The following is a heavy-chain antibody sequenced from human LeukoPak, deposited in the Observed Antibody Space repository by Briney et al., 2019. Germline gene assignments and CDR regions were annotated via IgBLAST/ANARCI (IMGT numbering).Heavy chain of an antibody. CDR1: GFTFSSYG. J-gene: IGHJ4*02. CDR2: IWYDGSNK. V-gene: IGHV3-33*01. D-gene: IGHD2-21*01. Sequence: GGSLRLSCAASGFTFSSYGMHWVRQAPGKGLEWVAVIWYDGSNKYYADSVKGRFTIFRDSSKNTLYLQMNSLRAEDTAVYYCARDLFSGPPFDYWGQGTLVTVSS. CDR3: ARDLFSGPPFDY.